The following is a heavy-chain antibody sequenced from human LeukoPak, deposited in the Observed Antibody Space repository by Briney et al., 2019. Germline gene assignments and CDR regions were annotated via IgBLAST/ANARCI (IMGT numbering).Heavy chain of an antibody. J-gene: IGHJ4*02. Sequence: PGGSLRLSCAASGFTFSIYGMSWVRQAPGKGLEWVSGINWNGGGTGYADSVKGRFTISRENAKNSLYLQMNSLKAEDTALYYCARGPLQTIPTSKIVVYYYPFDYWGQGTLVTVSS. CDR3: ARGPLQTIPTSKIVVYYYPFDY. CDR2: INWNGGGT. CDR1: GFTFSIYG. D-gene: IGHD3-22*01. V-gene: IGHV3-20*04.